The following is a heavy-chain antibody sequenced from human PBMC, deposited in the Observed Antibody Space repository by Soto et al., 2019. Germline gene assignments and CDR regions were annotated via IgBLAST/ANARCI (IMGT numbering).Heavy chain of an antibody. Sequence: QTGGSLRLSCAASGFTFSSYAMSWVRQAPGKGLEWVSAISGSGGSTYYADSVKGRFTISRDNSKNTLYLQMNSLRAEDTAVYYSAILGLTYYDSSGYYYFAYWGQGTLVTVSS. CDR2: ISGSGGST. CDR3: AILGLTYYDSSGYYYFAY. D-gene: IGHD3-22*01. CDR1: GFTFSSYA. V-gene: IGHV3-23*01. J-gene: IGHJ4*02.